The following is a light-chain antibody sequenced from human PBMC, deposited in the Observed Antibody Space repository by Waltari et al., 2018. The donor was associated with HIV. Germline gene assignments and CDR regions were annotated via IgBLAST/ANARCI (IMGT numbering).Light chain of an antibody. J-gene: IGLJ3*02. CDR3: GVWDSTLKQWL. Sequence: QSVLTQPPSASGTPGQTVTISCSGSTSNVETQRVSWYQQLPGTAPKLLIYRNYQRPSGVPDRFSSSKSGASASLIISGLRSEDEADYSCGVWDSTLKQWLFGGGTKLTVL. CDR2: RNY. CDR1: TSNVETQR. V-gene: IGLV1-47*01.